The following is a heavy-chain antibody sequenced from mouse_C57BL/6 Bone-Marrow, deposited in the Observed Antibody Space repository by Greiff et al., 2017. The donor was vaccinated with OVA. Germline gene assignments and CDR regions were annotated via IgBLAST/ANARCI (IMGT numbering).Heavy chain of an antibody. J-gene: IGHJ2*01. CDR3: ARGARGGFDY. Sequence: EVQRVESGPVLVKPGASVKMSCKASGYTFTDYYMNWVKQSHGKSLEWIGVINPYNGGTSYNQKFKGKATLTVDKSSSTAYMELNSLTSEDSAVYYCARGARGGFDYWGQGTTLTVSS. CDR1: GYTFTDYY. V-gene: IGHV1-19*01. CDR2: INPYNGGT.